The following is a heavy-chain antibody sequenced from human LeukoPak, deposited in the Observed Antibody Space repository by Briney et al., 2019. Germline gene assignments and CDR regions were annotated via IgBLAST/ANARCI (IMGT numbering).Heavy chain of an antibody. CDR1: GFTFSSYG. J-gene: IGHJ6*04. D-gene: IGHD3-10*02. CDR2: IYSGGST. Sequence: GGSLRLSCAASGFTFSSYGMHWVRQAPGKGLEWVSVIYSGGSTYYADSVKGRFTISRDNSKNSLYLQMNSLRAEDTAVYYCAELGITMIGGVWGKGTTVTISS. V-gene: IGHV3-NL1*01. CDR3: AELGITMIGGV.